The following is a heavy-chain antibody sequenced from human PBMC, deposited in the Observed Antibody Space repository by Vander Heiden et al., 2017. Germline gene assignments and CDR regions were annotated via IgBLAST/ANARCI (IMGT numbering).Heavy chain of an antibody. CDR1: GGPFRSYA. V-gene: IGHV1-69*01. D-gene: IGHD3-10*01. Sequence: QVQLVQSGAEVKKPGSSVKVSCKASGGPFRSYANSWERQAPGQGLGWMAGIIPILGTANYAQKFQGRVTITADESTSTAYMELSSLRSEDTAVYYCAKRITMVRGVKTYYYYGMDVWGQGTTVTVSS. CDR3: AKRITMVRGVKTYYYYGMDV. J-gene: IGHJ6*02. CDR2: IIPILGTA.